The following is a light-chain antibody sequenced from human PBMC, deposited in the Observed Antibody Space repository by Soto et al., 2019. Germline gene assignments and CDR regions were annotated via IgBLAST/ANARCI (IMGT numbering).Light chain of an antibody. V-gene: IGKV1-5*03. J-gene: IGKJ1*01. CDR1: QSVSAW. Sequence: DIPMTQSPSTLSAAEGDRVTITCRASQSVSAWLAWYQQKPGKAPKLLIYKASTLETGVPSRFSGSGYGAEFTLTISSLQPDDLGTYYSQQYRSYPWTFGQGTKVEIK. CDR2: KAS. CDR3: QQYRSYPWT.